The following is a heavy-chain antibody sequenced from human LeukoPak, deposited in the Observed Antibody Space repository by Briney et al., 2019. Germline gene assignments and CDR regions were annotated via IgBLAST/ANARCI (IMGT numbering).Heavy chain of an antibody. V-gene: IGHV4-31*03. CDR3: ARDKTPLYYYDSSGYFPDAFDI. CDR1: GGSISSGGYY. J-gene: IGHJ3*02. CDR2: IYYSGST. Sequence: PSQTLSLTCTVSGGSISSGGYYWSWIRQHRGKGLERIGYIYYSGSTYYNPSLKSRVTISVDTSKNQFSLKLSSVTAADTAVYYCARDKTPLYYYDSSGYFPDAFDIWGQGTMVTVSS. D-gene: IGHD3-22*01.